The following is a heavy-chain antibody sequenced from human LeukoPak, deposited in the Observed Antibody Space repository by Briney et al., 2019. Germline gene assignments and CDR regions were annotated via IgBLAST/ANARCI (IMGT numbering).Heavy chain of an antibody. CDR2: INHNAEMI. D-gene: IGHD3-9*01. V-gene: IGHV3-48*02. J-gene: IGHJ4*02. Sequence: WQTLRLSCEASGFPFGSYVKSWVRQAPGKGLDWIAYINHNAEMIFYPDFVKGRFTISRDNAKNSLYLQMNALRYEDAAIYYCARDHDWAFDLWGQGTLVTVSS. CDR1: GFPFGSYV. CDR3: ARDHDWAFDL.